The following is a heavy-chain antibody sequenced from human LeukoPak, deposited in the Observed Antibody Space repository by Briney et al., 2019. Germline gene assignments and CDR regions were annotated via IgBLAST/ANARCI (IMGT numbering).Heavy chain of an antibody. J-gene: IGHJ4*02. CDR3: ARDERWIQFNY. Sequence: SDTLSLTCTVSGASISSSSSYWGWIRQPPGKGLEWLGNIYSRGNTYYKPSLRSRVTISIDTSKNQFSLRLTSVTAADTAVYYCARDERWIQFNYWGQGTLVTVSS. D-gene: IGHD5-18*01. V-gene: IGHV4-39*07. CDR1: GASISSSSSY. CDR2: IYSRGNT.